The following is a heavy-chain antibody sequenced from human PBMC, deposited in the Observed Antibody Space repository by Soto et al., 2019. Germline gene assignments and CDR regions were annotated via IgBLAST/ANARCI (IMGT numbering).Heavy chain of an antibody. V-gene: IGHV1-69*02. CDR3: ASLRYSGYGWDYYYYMDV. Sequence: GASVKVSCKASGGTFSSYTISWVRQAPGQGLEWMGRIIPILGIANYAQKFQGRVTITADKSTSTAYMELSSLRSEDTAVYYCASLRYSGYGWDYYYYMDVWGKGTTVTVS. J-gene: IGHJ6*03. D-gene: IGHD5-12*01. CDR1: GGTFSSYT. CDR2: IIPILGIA.